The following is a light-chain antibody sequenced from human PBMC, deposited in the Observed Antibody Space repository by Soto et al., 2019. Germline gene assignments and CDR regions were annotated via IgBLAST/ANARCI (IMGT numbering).Light chain of an antibody. CDR2: GTS. CDR3: QQSGTSPVT. Sequence: EIVLTQSPGTLSLSPGERATLSCRASQSLSSNYLAWYQQKPGQAPRLVIYGTSSRATGIPDRFSGSGSGTDFTLTISRLEPEDFAVYYCQQSGTSPVTFGQGTKLEI. J-gene: IGKJ2*01. CDR1: QSLSSNY. V-gene: IGKV3-20*01.